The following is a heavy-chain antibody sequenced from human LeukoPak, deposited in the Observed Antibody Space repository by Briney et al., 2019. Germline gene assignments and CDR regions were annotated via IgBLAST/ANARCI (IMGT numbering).Heavy chain of an antibody. V-gene: IGHV4-39*01. J-gene: IGHJ4*02. Sequence: SETLSLTCTVSGGSISSSRYYWGWIRQPPGKGLEWIGSIYYSGSTYYNPSLKSRVTISVDTSKNQFSLKLSSVTAADTAVYYCARQNYYGSGLGGYFDYWGQGTLVTVSS. D-gene: IGHD3-10*01. CDR2: IYYSGST. CDR1: GGSISSSRYY. CDR3: ARQNYYGSGLGGYFDY.